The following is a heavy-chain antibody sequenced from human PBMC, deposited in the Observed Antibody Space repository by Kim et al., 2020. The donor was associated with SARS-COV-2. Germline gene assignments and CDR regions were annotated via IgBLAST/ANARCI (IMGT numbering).Heavy chain of an antibody. Sequence: SETLSLTCTVSGGSISSYYWSWIRQPPGKGLEWIGYIYYSGSTNYNPSLKSRVTISVDTSKNQFSLKLSSVTAADTAVYYCARHPPGVFPMDVWGKGTTVTVSS. CDR1: GGSISSYY. CDR3: ARHPPGVFPMDV. J-gene: IGHJ6*03. V-gene: IGHV4-59*08. CDR2: IYYSGST. D-gene: IGHD2-21*01.